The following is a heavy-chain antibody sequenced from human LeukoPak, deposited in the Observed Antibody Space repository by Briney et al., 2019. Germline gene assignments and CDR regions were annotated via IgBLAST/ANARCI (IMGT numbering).Heavy chain of an antibody. CDR3: ARDGGSYYFDY. Sequence: GGSLRLSCAASGFTFSSYAMHWVRQAPGKGLEWVAVISYDGSNKYYADSMKGRFTISRDNSKNTLYLQMNSLRAEDTAVYYCARDGGSYYFDYWGQGTLVTVSS. V-gene: IGHV3-30-3*01. J-gene: IGHJ4*02. CDR2: ISYDGSNK. CDR1: GFTFSSYA. D-gene: IGHD1-26*01.